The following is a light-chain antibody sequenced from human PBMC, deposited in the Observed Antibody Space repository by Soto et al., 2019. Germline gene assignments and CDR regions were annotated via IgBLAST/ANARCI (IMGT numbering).Light chain of an antibody. CDR3: QQYHSYWT. Sequence: DIQMTQSPSTLSASVGDRVTITCRASQSISSWLAWYQQKPGKAPKLLIYKASSLESGVPSRFSGSGSGTEFTLTISSLQHDDFANYYCQQYHSYWTFGQGTKVEIK. CDR2: KAS. J-gene: IGKJ1*01. CDR1: QSISSW. V-gene: IGKV1-5*03.